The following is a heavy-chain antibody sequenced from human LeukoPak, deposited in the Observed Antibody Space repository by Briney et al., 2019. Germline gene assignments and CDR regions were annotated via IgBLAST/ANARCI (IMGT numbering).Heavy chain of an antibody. J-gene: IGHJ5*02. Sequence: GASVKVSCKASGYTFTTYHMHWVRQAPGQGLEWAGMIDTSDGNTNYAQKFLDRVTMTRDTSTSTVYMELSGLRSYDTVVYYCATERSGGTWFDPWGQGTLVTVSS. V-gene: IGHV1-46*01. CDR3: ATERSGGTWFDP. D-gene: IGHD2-15*01. CDR1: GYTFTTYH. CDR2: IDTSDGNT.